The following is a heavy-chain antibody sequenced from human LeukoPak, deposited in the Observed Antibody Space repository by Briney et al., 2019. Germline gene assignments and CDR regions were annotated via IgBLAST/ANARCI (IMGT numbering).Heavy chain of an antibody. CDR2: IYYSGST. V-gene: IGHV4-59*01. Sequence: PSETLSLTCTVSGGSISSYYWSWIRQPPGKGLEWIGYIYYSGSTNYNPSLKSRVTISVDTSKNQLSLKLSSVTAADTAVYYCARVGYCTNGVCYSYDWYFDLWGRGTLVTVSS. D-gene: IGHD2-8*01. CDR1: GGSISSYY. CDR3: ARVGYCTNGVCYSYDWYFDL. J-gene: IGHJ2*01.